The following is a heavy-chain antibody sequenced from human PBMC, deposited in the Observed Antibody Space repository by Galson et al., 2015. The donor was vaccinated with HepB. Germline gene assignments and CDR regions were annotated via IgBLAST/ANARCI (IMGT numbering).Heavy chain of an antibody. CDR3: ARHRSVRSSSWEAFDY. J-gene: IGHJ4*02. Sequence: SLRLSSAASGFTFCSSAMHWVRQAPGKGLECVAVISYDGSNKYYADSVKGPFTISRDNSKNTLYLQMNSLRAEDTAVYYCARHRSVRSSSWEAFDYWGQGTLVTVSS. D-gene: IGHD6-13*01. V-gene: IGHV3-30*04. CDR2: ISYDGSNK. CDR1: GFTFCSSA.